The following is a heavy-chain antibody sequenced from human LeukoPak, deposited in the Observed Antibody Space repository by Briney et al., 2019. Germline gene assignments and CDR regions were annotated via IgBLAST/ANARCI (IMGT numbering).Heavy chain of an antibody. V-gene: IGHV3-33*01. CDR3: ARGLTYYYDSGGYHPYYFDY. J-gene: IGHJ4*02. D-gene: IGHD3-22*01. CDR2: IWYDGSNK. Sequence: GGSLRLSCAASGFTFSSYGMHWVRQAPGKGLEWVAVIWYDGSNKYYADSVKGRFTISRDNSKNALYLQMYSLRAEDTAVYYCARGLTYYYDSGGYHPYYFDYWGQGTLVTVSS. CDR1: GFTFSSYG.